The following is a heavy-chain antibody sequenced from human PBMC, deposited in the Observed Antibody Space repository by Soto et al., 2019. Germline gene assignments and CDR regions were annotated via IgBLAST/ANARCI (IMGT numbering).Heavy chain of an antibody. CDR1: GFTFSSYG. CDR2: ISYDGSNK. D-gene: IGHD2-15*01. CDR3: APVVVVAATRNDY. J-gene: IGHJ4*02. Sequence: QVQLVESGGGVVQPGRSLRLSCAASGFTFSSYGMHWVRQAPGKGLEWVAVISYDGSNKYYADSVKGRFTISRDNSKNTLYLKMNSLRAEDTAVYSCAPVVVVAATRNDYWGQGTLVTVSS. V-gene: IGHV3-30*03.